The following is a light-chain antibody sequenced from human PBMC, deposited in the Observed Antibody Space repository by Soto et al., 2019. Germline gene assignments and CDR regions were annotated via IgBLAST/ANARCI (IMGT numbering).Light chain of an antibody. V-gene: IGKV3-20*01. CDR2: GAS. Sequence: EMVLTQSPGTLSLSPGERATLSCRASQSVSSSYLAWYQQNRGQAPRLLIYGASSRAPGITDRFGGSGSGTDFTLTISRLEPEDFAVYYCQQSGSSRWTFGQGTKVEIK. CDR1: QSVSSSY. CDR3: QQSGSSRWT. J-gene: IGKJ1*01.